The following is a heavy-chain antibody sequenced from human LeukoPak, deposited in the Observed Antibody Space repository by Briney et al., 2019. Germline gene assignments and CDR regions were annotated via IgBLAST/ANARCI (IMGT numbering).Heavy chain of an antibody. CDR2: IYYSGST. CDR1: GGSISNHY. D-gene: IGHD3-16*02. V-gene: IGHV4-59*11. Sequence: PSETLSLTCTVSGGSISNHYWSWIRQPPGKGLEWIGYIYYSGSTYYNPSLKSRVTISVDRSKNQFSLKLSSVTAADTAVYYCARAGERLDYVWGSYRFDYWGQGTLVTVSS. CDR3: ARAGERLDYVWGSYRFDY. J-gene: IGHJ4*02.